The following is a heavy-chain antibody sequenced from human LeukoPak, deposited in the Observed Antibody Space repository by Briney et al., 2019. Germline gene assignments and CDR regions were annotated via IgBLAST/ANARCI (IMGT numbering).Heavy chain of an antibody. V-gene: IGHV1-69*04. CDR2: IIPILGIA. D-gene: IGHD3-22*01. CDR3: AADSSHDAFDI. CDR1: GGTFSSYA. J-gene: IGHJ3*02. Sequence: SVKVSCKASGGTFSSYAISWVRQAPGQGLEWMGRIIPILGIANYAQKFQGRVTITADKSTSTAYMELSSLRSEDTAVYYCAADSSHDAFDIWGQGTMVTVSS.